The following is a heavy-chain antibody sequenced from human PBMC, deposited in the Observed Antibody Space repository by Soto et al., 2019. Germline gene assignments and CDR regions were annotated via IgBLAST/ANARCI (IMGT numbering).Heavy chain of an antibody. Sequence: QVQLVQSGAEVKKPGSSVKVSCKASGGTFSSYAISWVRQAPGQGLEWMGGIIPIFGTANYAQKFQGRVTITADESTRTAYMELSSLRSEDTAVYYCARGGVATINPDYYYYGMDVWGQGTTVTVSS. V-gene: IGHV1-69*01. CDR1: GGTFSSYA. D-gene: IGHD5-12*01. J-gene: IGHJ6*02. CDR3: ARGGVATINPDYYYYGMDV. CDR2: IIPIFGTA.